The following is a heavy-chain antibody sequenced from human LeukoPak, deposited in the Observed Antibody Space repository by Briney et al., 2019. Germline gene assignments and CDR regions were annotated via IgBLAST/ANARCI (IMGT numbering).Heavy chain of an antibody. J-gene: IGHJ4*02. V-gene: IGHV3-74*01. CDR1: GFTFSSYW. CDR2: ITTDESST. D-gene: IGHD2-15*01. Sequence: GGSLRLSCAASGFTFSSYWLHWVRQAPGKGLVWVSRITTDESSTNYAASVNGRFTISRDNAKSTVYLQMNSLTPEDTAVYYCARDGGTSTPFDYWGQGTLVTVSS. CDR3: ARDGGTSTPFDY.